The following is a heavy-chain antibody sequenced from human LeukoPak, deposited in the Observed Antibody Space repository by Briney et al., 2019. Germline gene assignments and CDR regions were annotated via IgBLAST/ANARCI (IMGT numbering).Heavy chain of an antibody. CDR3: ARLGSYLSAFDI. D-gene: IGHD1-26*01. V-gene: IGHV4-38-2*01. J-gene: IGHJ3*02. CDR1: GYSISSGYY. CDR2: IYHSGST. Sequence: SETLSLTCAVSGYSISSGYYWGWIRQPPGKGLEWIGSIYHSGSTYYNPSLKSRVTISVDTSKNQFSLKLSSVTAADTAVYYCARLGSYLSAFDIWGQGTVVTVSS.